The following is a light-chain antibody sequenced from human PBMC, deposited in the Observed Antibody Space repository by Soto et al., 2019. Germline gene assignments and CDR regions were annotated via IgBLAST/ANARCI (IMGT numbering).Light chain of an antibody. CDR1: QSVSSY. CDR3: QQRAT. J-gene: IGKJ4*01. V-gene: IGKV3-11*01. Sequence: EIVLTQSPATLSLSPGERATLSCRASQSVSSYLAWYQQKPGQAPRLLIYDASKRATDIQARVIGSGSVTDFTLTISSLEPEDFAVYYCQQRATFGGGTKVEIK. CDR2: DAS.